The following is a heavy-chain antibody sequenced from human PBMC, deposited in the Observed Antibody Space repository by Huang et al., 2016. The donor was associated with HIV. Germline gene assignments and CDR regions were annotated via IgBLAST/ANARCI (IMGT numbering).Heavy chain of an antibody. Sequence: QERLVESGGGVVQPGRSLRLSCAASGFTFSSYAMHWVRQAPGKGGEWVAVISYDGSNQHYVDSVKGRFTISRDNSKKMLYLQMNSLRMGDTAVYYCARGSAGVLWFGEMWGQGTLVTVSS. J-gene: IGHJ4*02. CDR1: GFTFSSYA. V-gene: IGHV3-30*04. CDR3: ARGSAGVLWFGEM. CDR2: ISYDGSNQ. D-gene: IGHD3-10*01.